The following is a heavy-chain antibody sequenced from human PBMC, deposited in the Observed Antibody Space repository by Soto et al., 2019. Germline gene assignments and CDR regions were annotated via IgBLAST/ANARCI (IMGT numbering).Heavy chain of an antibody. CDR1: GFTFSSYS. CDR2: ISSSSSYI. V-gene: IGHV3-21*01. Sequence: GGSLRLSCAASGFTFSSYSMNWVRQAPGKGLEWVSSISSSSSYIYYADSVKGRFTISRDNAKNSLYLQMNSLRAEDTAVYYCARDWYSGSYENLYYGMDVWGQGTTVTVSS. J-gene: IGHJ6*02. D-gene: IGHD1-26*01. CDR3: ARDWYSGSYENLYYGMDV.